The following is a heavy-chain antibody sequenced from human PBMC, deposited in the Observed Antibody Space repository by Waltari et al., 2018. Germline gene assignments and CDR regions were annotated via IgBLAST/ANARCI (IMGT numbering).Heavy chain of an antibody. CDR1: SSGYY. J-gene: IGHJ4*02. CDR2: IYHSGST. Sequence: SSGYYWGWIRQPPGKGLEWIGSIYHSGSTYYNPSLKSRVTISVDTSKNQFSLKLSSVTAADTAVYYCARIAVAGPFDYWGQGTLVTVSS. D-gene: IGHD6-19*01. V-gene: IGHV4-38-2*01. CDR3: ARIAVAGPFDY.